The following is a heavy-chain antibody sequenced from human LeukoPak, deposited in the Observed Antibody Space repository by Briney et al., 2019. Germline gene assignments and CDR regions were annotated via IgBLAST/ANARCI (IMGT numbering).Heavy chain of an antibody. CDR1: GYSISSGYY. Sequence: PSETLSLTCTASGYSISSGYYWGWIRQPPGKGLEWIGSIYHSGSTYYNPSLKSRVTISVDTSKNQFSLKLSSVTAADTAVYYCARISSGYYYVGYWGQGTLVTVSS. CDR3: ARISSGYYYVGY. CDR2: IYHSGST. D-gene: IGHD3-22*01. V-gene: IGHV4-38-2*02. J-gene: IGHJ4*02.